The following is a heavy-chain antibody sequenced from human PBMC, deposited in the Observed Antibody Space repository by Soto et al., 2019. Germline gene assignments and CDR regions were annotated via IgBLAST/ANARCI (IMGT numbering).Heavy chain of an antibody. CDR3: ARDPWAGTTGDYYYYMDV. D-gene: IGHD1-7*01. V-gene: IGHV3-64*01. Sequence: EVQLVESGGGLVQPGGSLRLSCAASGFTFSSYAMHWVRQAPGKGLEYVSAISSNGGSTYYANSVKGRFTISRDNSKNTLYLQMGSLRAEDMAVYYCARDPWAGTTGDYYYYMDVWGKGTTVTVSS. CDR1: GFTFSSYA. CDR2: ISSNGGST. J-gene: IGHJ6*03.